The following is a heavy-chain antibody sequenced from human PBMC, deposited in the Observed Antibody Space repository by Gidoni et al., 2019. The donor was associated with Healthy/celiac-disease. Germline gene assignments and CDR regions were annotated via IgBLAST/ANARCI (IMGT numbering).Heavy chain of an antibody. V-gene: IGHV5-10-1*01. D-gene: IGHD6-19*01. CDR2: IDPSDSYT. J-gene: IGHJ6*02. CDR1: GYSFTSYW. CDR3: ARQGQWLVGMGYYYYGMDV. Sequence: EVQLVQSGAAVKKPGGSLRISCKGSGYSFTSYWISWVRQMPGKGLEWMGRIDPSDSYTNYSPSFQGHVTISADKSISTADLQWSSLKASDTAMYYCARQGQWLVGMGYYYYGMDVWGQGTTVTVSS.